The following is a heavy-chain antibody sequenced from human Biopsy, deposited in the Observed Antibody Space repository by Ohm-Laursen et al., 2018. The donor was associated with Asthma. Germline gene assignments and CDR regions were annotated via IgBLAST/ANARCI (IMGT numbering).Heavy chain of an antibody. Sequence: SLRLSCAASGFVFRSHAMHWVRQAPGKGLEWVAVVSYDGGVAHYADSVKGRFTISRDNSRNTLHLQMNSLRAEDTAVYYCAKDVFPGWELRRGPDYWGQGTLVTVSS. CDR2: VSYDGGVA. D-gene: IGHD1-26*01. J-gene: IGHJ4*02. V-gene: IGHV3-30*18. CDR3: AKDVFPGWELRRGPDY. CDR1: GFVFRSHA.